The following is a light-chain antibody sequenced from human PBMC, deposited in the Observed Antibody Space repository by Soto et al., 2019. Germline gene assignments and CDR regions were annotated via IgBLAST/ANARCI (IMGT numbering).Light chain of an antibody. Sequence: DIQMTQSPSTLSACVGDRVTITCRASQRISSWLAWYQQKPGKAPKLLIYKASSLESGVPSRFSGSGSGTEFILTISSLQPDDFATYYCQQYNSYSWTFGQGTKVEIK. CDR2: KAS. CDR3: QQYNSYSWT. CDR1: QRISSW. V-gene: IGKV1-5*03. J-gene: IGKJ1*01.